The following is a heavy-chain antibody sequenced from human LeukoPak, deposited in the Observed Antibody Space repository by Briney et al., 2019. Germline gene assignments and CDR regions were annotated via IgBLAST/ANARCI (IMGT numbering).Heavy chain of an antibody. J-gene: IGHJ3*02. V-gene: IGHV3-48*03. D-gene: IGHD1-26*01. CDR1: GFTFSSYD. Sequence: PGGSLRLSCAASGFTFSSYDMNWVRQAPGKGLEWVSYISSSGSTIYYADSVKGRFTISRDNAKNSLYLQMNSLRAEDTAVDYCARASGSDDVFDIWGQGTMVTVSS. CDR2: ISSSGSTI. CDR3: ARASGSDDVFDI.